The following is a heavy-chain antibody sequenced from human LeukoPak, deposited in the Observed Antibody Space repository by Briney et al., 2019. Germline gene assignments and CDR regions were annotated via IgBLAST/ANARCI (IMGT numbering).Heavy chain of an antibody. CDR2: ISYDGSNK. CDR3: ATNILVRDIINWFDP. D-gene: IGHD3-10*01. Sequence: GGSLRLSCAASGFTFTSYGMHWVRQAPGKGLEWVAVISYDGSNKYYADSVKGRFTISRDNSKNTLYLQMNSLRYDDTAVYYCATNILVRDIINWFDPWGQGTLVTVSS. V-gene: IGHV3-30*03. J-gene: IGHJ5*02. CDR1: GFTFTSYG.